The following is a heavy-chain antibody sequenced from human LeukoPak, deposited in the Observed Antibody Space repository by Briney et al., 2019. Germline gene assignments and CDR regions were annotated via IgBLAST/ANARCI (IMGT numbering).Heavy chain of an antibody. J-gene: IGHJ4*02. CDR1: GGSISSYY. CDR2: IYYSGST. D-gene: IGHD7-27*01. CDR3: ARHQSHPWGTLDY. Sequence: SETLSLTCTVSGGSISSYYWSWIRQPSGKGLEWIGYIYYSGSTNYNPSLKSRVTISVDTSKNQFSLKLSSVTAADTAVYYCARHQSHPWGTLDYWGQGTLVTVSS. V-gene: IGHV4-59*08.